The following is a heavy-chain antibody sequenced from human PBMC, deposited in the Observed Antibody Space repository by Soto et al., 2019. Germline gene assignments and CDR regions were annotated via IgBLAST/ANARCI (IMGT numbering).Heavy chain of an antibody. CDR2: ISYDGSNK. CDR1: GFTFSGYA. Sequence: GGSLRLSCAASGFTFSGYAMNWVRQAPGKGLEWVAVISYDGSNKYYADSVKGRFTISRDNSKNTLYLQMNSMRAEDTAVYYCARDVESGSSQYYYYYYGMDVWGQGTTVTV. V-gene: IGHV3-30-3*01. D-gene: IGHD1-26*01. J-gene: IGHJ6*02. CDR3: ARDVESGSSQYYYYYYGMDV.